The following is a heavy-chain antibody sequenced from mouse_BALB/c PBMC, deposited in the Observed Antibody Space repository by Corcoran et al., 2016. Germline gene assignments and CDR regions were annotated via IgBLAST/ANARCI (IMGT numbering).Heavy chain of an antibody. D-gene: IGHD2-4*01. V-gene: IGHV1-26*01. J-gene: IGHJ1*01. CDR1: GYSFTGYY. CDR3: ARDYDYWYFDV. CDR2: INPYNGAT. Sequence: EVQLQQSGPELVKPGASVKISCKASGYSFTGYYMHWVKQSHVKSLEWIGRINPYNGATSYNQNFKDKASLTVDKSSSTAYMGLHSLTSEDSAVYYCARDYDYWYFDVWGAWTTVTVSS.